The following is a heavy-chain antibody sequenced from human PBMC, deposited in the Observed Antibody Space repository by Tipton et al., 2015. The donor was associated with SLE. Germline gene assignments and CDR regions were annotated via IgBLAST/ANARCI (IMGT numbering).Heavy chain of an antibody. J-gene: IGHJ6*02. Sequence: GLVKPSETLSLTCAGSCYSISSGYYWGWIRQPPGNGLAWIGSIYHSGSTYYNPSLKSRVTISVDTSKNQFSLKLSSVTAADTAVYYCARASLGGLVWGQGTTVTVSS. CDR1: CYSISSGYY. V-gene: IGHV4-38-2*01. CDR3: ARASLGGLV. CDR2: IYHSGST. D-gene: IGHD3-16*01.